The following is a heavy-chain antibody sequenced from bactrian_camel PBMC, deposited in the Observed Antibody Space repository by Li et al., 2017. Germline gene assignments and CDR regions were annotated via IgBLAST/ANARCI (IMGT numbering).Heavy chain of an antibody. CDR3: AVRLSSVCYNRAETFEY. Sequence: VQLVESGGAPVQAGGSLRLSCVVSGNWHMAECVGWFRQTSKGREGVADISIDGKTTYGDSVKGRFTISRDNAKNTLYLQMNSLKPDDSAMYYCAVRLSSVCYNRAETFEYWGQGTQVTVS. D-gene: IGHD2*01. CDR1: GNWHMAEC. CDR2: ISIDGKT. V-gene: IGHV3S53*01. J-gene: IGHJ4*01.